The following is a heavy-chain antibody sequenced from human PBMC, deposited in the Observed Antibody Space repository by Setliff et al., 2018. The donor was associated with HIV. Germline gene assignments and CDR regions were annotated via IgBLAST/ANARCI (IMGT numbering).Heavy chain of an antibody. CDR1: GHSISDGSC. CDR3: ARHSFPFGGKGVDY. J-gene: IGHJ4*02. Sequence: SETLSLTCTVSGHSISDGSCWGWIRQTPGKGLEWIGTIYHSGSTYYNPSLKSRVTISVDMSKNQFSLRLSSVTAADTAVYYCARHSFPFGGKGVDYWGQGTLVTVSS. V-gene: IGHV4-38-2*02. D-gene: IGHD2-15*01. CDR2: IYHSGST.